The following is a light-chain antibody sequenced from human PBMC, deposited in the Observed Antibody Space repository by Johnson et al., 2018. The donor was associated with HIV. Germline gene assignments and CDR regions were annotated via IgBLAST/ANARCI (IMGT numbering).Light chain of an antibody. CDR2: ENN. Sequence: QSVLTQPPSVSAAPGQKVTISCSGSSSNIGNNYVSWYQQVPGTAPKLLIYENNKRPSGIPDRFSGSKSGPSATLGIAGLQTEDEADYYCGTWDNSLSTGGVFGTGTKVTVL. CDR3: GTWDNSLSTGGV. CDR1: SSNIGNNY. V-gene: IGLV1-51*02. J-gene: IGLJ1*01.